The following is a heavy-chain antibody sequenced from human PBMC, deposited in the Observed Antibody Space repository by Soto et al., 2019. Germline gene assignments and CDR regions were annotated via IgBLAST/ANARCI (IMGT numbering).Heavy chain of an antibody. Sequence: QVQLQQWGAGLLKPSETLSLTSAVYGGSFSGYYWIWISQPPGKGLVWSGEINHSGSTNYYPSLRNRVSISVDTSKNQFYLKLGSVTAADTAVYYCARGRIAVAGTQFDYWGQGTLVAVSS. CDR3: ARGRIAVAGTQFDY. CDR1: GGSFSGYY. V-gene: IGHV4-34*01. D-gene: IGHD6-19*01. J-gene: IGHJ4*02. CDR2: INHSGST.